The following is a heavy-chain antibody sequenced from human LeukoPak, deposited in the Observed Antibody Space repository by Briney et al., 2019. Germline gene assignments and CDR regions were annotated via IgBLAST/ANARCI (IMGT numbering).Heavy chain of an antibody. V-gene: IGHV1-24*01. CDR2: FDPEDGET. CDR3: ATGITPVGVVVVYYMDV. CDR1: GYTLTELS. J-gene: IGHJ6*03. Sequence: ASVKVSCKVSGYTLTELSMHWVRQAPGKGLEWMGGFDPEDGETIYAQKFQGRVTMTEDTSTDTAYMELSSLRSEDTAVYYCATGITPVGVVVVYYMDVWGKGTTVTASS. D-gene: IGHD2-15*01.